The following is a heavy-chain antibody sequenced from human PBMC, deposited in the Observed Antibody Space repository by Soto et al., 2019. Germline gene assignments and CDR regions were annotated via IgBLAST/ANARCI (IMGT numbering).Heavy chain of an antibody. CDR1: GSSFTSYG. Sequence: DSVKGSCTTSGSSFTSYGISWVRQAPGQGLEWMGWISAYNGNTNYAQKLQGRVTMTTDTSTSTAYMELRSLRSDDTAVYYCARGVGYSYGYAYYYYYGMDVWGQGTTFTVAS. CDR3: ARGVGYSYGYAYYYYYGMDV. J-gene: IGHJ6*02. D-gene: IGHD5-18*01. CDR2: ISAYNGNT. V-gene: IGHV1-18*01.